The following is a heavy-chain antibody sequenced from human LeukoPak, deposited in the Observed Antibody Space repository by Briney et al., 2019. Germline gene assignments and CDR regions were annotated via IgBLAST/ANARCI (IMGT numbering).Heavy chain of an antibody. CDR3: ARAPLKYYYDSSGYPLADAFDI. CDR2: TYYRSKWYN. D-gene: IGHD3-22*01. J-gene: IGHJ3*02. V-gene: IGHV6-1*01. CDR1: GDSFSSNSAA. Sequence: SQTLSLTCAISGDSFSSNSAAWNWIRQSPSRGLEWLGRTYYRSKWYNDYAVSVKSRITINPDTSKNQFSLQLNSVTPEDTAVYYCARAPLKYYYDSSGYPLADAFDIWGQGTMVTVSS.